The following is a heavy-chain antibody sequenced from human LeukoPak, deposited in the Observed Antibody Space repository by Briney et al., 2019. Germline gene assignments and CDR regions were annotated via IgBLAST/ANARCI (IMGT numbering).Heavy chain of an antibody. CDR1: GYSFTNYG. Sequence: ASVKVSCKTSGYSFTNYGMNWVRQAPGQGLEWMGRINPNSGGTNYAQKFQGRVTMTRDTSISTAYMELSRLRSDDTAVYYCARVVRGATSAFDIWGQGTMVTVSS. CDR3: ARVVRGATSAFDI. CDR2: INPNSGGT. D-gene: IGHD1-26*01. J-gene: IGHJ3*02. V-gene: IGHV1-2*06.